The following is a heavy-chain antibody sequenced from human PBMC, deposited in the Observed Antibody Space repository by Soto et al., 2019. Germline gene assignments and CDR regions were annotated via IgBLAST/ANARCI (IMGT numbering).Heavy chain of an antibody. Sequence: PGGSLRLSCAASGFTFSSFAMHWARQAPGKGLEWVAFISYDGRKNSYADSVKGRFTVSRDNSKNTVYLQMNSLRAEDTAVYYCARGCSSSDCYTNYYYYYGMDVCGHRTTVTVSS. V-gene: IGHV3-30*04. J-gene: IGHJ6*02. CDR3: ARGCSSSDCYTNYYYYYGMDV. D-gene: IGHD2-2*02. CDR1: GFTFSSFA. CDR2: ISYDGRKN.